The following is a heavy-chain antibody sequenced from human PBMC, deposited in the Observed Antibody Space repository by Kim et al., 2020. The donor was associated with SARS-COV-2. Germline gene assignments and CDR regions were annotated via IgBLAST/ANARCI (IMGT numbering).Heavy chain of an antibody. Sequence: SETLSLTCTVSGGSISSSSYYWGWIRQPPGKGLEWIGSIYYSGSTYYNPSLKSRVTISVDTSKNQFSLKLSSVTAADTAVYYCASNTDTYSSSCFDYWG. D-gene: IGHD6-13*01. J-gene: IGHJ4*01. CDR2: IYYSGST. V-gene: IGHV4-39*07. CDR3: ASNTDTYSSSCFDY. CDR1: GGSISSSSYY.